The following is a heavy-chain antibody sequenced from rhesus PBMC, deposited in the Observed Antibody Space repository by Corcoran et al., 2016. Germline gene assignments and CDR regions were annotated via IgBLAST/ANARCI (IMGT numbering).Heavy chain of an antibody. V-gene: IGHV3-100*02. CDR2: ISESGGTI. D-gene: IGHD3-16*01. CDR3: AKEGLYYYSGSYDY. J-gene: IGHJ4*01. CDR1: GFTFSSYE. Sequence: DVQLVESGGGLVKPGGSLRLSCVASGFTFSSYEMHWVRQAPGKGLEWFSVISESGGTIYYADSVKGRFTISRDNAKNSLFLQMNSLRAEDTAVYYCAKEGLYYYSGSYDYWGQGVLVTVSS.